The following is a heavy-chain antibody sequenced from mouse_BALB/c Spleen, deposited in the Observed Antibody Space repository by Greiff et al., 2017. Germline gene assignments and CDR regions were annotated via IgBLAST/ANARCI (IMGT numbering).Heavy chain of an antibody. V-gene: IGHV1-15*01. CDR2: IDPETGGT. CDR3: TERYDYDYFDY. CDR1: GYTFTDYE. J-gene: IGHJ2*01. Sequence: QVQLKQSGAELVRPGASVTLSCKASGYTFTDYEMHWVKQTPVHGLEWIGAIDPETGGTAYNQKFKGKATLTADKSSSTAYMELRSLTSEDSAVYYCTERYDYDYFDYWGQGTTLTVSS. D-gene: IGHD2-4*01.